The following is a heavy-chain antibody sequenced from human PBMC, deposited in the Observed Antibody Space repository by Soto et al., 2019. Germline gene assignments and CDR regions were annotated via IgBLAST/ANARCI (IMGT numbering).Heavy chain of an antibody. CDR1: GFTVNSNY. CDR3: AKVDGFTLAL. V-gene: IGHV3-53*02. J-gene: IGHJ6*02. D-gene: IGHD3-10*01. Sequence: EVQVLATGGGLIQPGGSLRLSCAASGFTVNSNYMSWVRQAPGEGLQWVSITNTGGTTYYADSVKGRFTVSRENSKISLYLQMSSLRAEDTAGYYCAKVDGFTLALWGQGTTVSVSS. CDR2: TNTGGTT.